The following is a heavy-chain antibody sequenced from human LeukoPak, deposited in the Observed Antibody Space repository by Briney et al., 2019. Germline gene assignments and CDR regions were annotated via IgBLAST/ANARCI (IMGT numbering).Heavy chain of an antibody. CDR3: ARVPRSYYYYYYMDV. Sequence: SETLSLTCTVSGGSISGGGYYWSWIRQHPGKGLEWIGYIYYSGSTYYNPSLKSRVTISVDTSKNQFSLKLSSVTAADTAVYYCARVPRSYYYYYYMDVWGKGTTVTVSS. CDR2: IYYSGST. V-gene: IGHV4-31*03. J-gene: IGHJ6*03. CDR1: GGSISGGGYY.